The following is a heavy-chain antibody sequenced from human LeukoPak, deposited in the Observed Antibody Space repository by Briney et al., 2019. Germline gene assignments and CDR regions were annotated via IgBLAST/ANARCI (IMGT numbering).Heavy chain of an antibody. CDR3: ARVKSYQLLYFPL. CDR1: GYTFTGYY. V-gene: IGHV1-69*06. CDR2: IIPIFGTA. J-gene: IGHJ4*02. Sequence: ASVKVSCKASGYTFTGYYMHWVRQAPGQGLEWMGGIIPIFGTANYAQKFQGRVTITADKSTSTAYMELSSLRSEDTAVYYCARVKSYQLLYFPLWGQGTLVTVSS. D-gene: IGHD2-2*02.